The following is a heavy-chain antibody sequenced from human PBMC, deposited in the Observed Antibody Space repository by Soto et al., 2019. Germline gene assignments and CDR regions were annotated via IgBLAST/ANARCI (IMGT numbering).Heavy chain of an antibody. CDR2: IYYSGST. Sequence: SETLSLTSTVSGGSISSYYWSWIRQPPGKGLEWIGYIYYSGSTNYNPSLKSRVTISVDTSKNQFSLKLSSVTAADTAVYYCARSTTGIAVADFDYWGQGTLVTVSS. CDR1: GGSISSYY. D-gene: IGHD6-19*01. CDR3: ARSTTGIAVADFDY. J-gene: IGHJ4*02. V-gene: IGHV4-59*01.